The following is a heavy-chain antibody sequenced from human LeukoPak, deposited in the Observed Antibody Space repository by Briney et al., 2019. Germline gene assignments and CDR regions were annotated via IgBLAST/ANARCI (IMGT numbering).Heavy chain of an antibody. CDR3: ARHASRYDFWSGLDY. CDR2: LYYSGST. V-gene: IGHV4-39*01. D-gene: IGHD3-3*01. J-gene: IGHJ4*02. CDR1: GGSISSTSYY. Sequence: PSEILSLTCTVSGGSISSTSYYWGWIRQPPGKGLEWIGSLYYSGSTYYNPSLKSRVTISVDTSKNQFSLRLSSVTAADTAVYYCARHASRYDFWSGLDYWGQGTLVTVSS.